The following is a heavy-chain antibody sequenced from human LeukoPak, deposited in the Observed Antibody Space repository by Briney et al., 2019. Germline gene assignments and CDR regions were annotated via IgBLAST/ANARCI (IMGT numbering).Heavy chain of an antibody. Sequence: SVKVSCKASGYTFTSYGISWVRQAPGQGLEWMGWISAYNGNTNYAQKLQGRVTMTTDTSTRKAYIELRSLRSDDTAVYSCPRGNEMPTTGTTAAFNEAFYIWGQGTKVTVSS. D-gene: IGHD4-17*01. J-gene: IGHJ3*02. CDR2: ISAYNGNT. V-gene: IGHV1-18*01. CDR1: GYTFTSYG. CDR3: PRGNEMPTTGTTAAFNEAFYI.